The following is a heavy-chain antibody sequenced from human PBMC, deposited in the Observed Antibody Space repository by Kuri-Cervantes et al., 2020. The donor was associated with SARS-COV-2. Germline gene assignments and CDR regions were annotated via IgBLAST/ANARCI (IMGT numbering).Heavy chain of an antibody. Sequence: GGSLRLSCAASGFTFSSYSMNWVRQAPGKGLEWVSYISSSSSTIYYADSVKGRFTISRDNAKNSLYLQMNSLRAEDTALYYCAKDIVRLVPGWYFDLWGRGTLVTVSS. CDR1: GFTFSSYS. V-gene: IGHV3-48*04. D-gene: IGHD6-19*01. CDR2: ISSSSSTI. J-gene: IGHJ2*01. CDR3: AKDIVRLVPGWYFDL.